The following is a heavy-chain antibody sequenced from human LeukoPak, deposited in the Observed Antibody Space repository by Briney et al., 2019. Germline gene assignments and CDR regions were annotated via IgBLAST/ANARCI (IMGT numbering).Heavy chain of an antibody. V-gene: IGHV3-23*01. Sequence: PGGSLRLSCAASGFTFSSYAMSWVRQAPGKGLDWVSAISGSGGSTYCADSVKGRFPISRDNSKNTLYLHMNSLRAENTTVYYSAKYGLYSYDAPRDFDYWGQGTLVTVSS. CDR2: ISGSGGST. CDR1: GFTFSSYA. J-gene: IGHJ4*02. CDR3: AKYGLYSYDAPRDFDY. D-gene: IGHD5-18*01.